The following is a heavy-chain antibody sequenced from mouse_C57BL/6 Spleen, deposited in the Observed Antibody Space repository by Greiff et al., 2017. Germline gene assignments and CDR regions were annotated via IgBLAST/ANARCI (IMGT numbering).Heavy chain of an antibody. CDR1: GYAFTNYL. V-gene: IGHV1-54*01. CDR2: IIPGSGGT. D-gene: IGHD1-1*01. Sequence: QVQLKQSGAELVRPGTSVKVSCKASGYAFTNYLIEWVKQRPGQGLEWIGVIIPGSGGTNYNEKFKGKATLTADKSSSTAYMQLSSLTSEDAAVYFCAKGYYGSSYGAMDYWGQGTSVTVAS. J-gene: IGHJ4*01. CDR3: AKGYYGSSYGAMDY.